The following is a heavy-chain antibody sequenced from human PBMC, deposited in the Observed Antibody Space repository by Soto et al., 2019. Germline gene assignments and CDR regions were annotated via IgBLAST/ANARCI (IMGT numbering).Heavy chain of an antibody. CDR3: ARDGYDGSGSPYPAY. D-gene: IGHD3-10*01. CDR2: IYYLGST. CDR1: GGSMSEYF. V-gene: IGHV4-59*01. Sequence: SETLSLTCSVSGGSMSEYFWSWIRQSPGKGLGWIGYIYYLGSTDYNPSLKSRVTISVDTSKRQFSLRLTSVTAADTAVYYCARDGYDGSGSPYPAYWGPGTLVTVSS. J-gene: IGHJ4*02.